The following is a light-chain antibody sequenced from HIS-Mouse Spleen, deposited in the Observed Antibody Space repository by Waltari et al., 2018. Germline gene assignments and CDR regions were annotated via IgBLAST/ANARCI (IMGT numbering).Light chain of an antibody. J-gene: IGLJ1*01. V-gene: IGLV2-11*01. CDR2: DVS. Sequence: QSALTQPRSVSGSPGQSVTISCTGPSSDVGGYTYVSWYQQHPGKAPNLMIYDVSKRPSGVPDRFSGSKSGNTASLTISGLQAEDEADYYCCSYAGSYTGVFGTGTKVTVL. CDR3: CSYAGSYTGV. CDR1: SSDVGGYTY.